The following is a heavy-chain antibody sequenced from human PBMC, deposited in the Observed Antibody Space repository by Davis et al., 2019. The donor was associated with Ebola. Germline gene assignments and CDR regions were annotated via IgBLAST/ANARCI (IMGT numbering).Heavy chain of an antibody. J-gene: IGHJ5*01. V-gene: IGHV1-69*06. CDR2: IIPIFGTT. CDR1: GYNFRDYG. Sequence: AASVKVSCKASGYNFRDYGFSWVRQAPGQGLEWMGGIIPIFGTTNYAQKFQGRVTIIADKSTSPAYMELSSLRSEDTAVYYCARERFISGYMLDSWGQGTLVTVSS. D-gene: IGHD3-9*01. CDR3: ARERFISGYMLDS.